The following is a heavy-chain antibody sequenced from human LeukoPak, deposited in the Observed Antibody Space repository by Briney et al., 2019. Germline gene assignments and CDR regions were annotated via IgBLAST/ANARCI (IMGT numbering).Heavy chain of an antibody. Sequence: GGSLRLSCAASGFTFSNAWMSWVRQAPGKGLEWVSVISGSGDSTYYADSAKGRFTISRDNSKNTLYLHMNSLRAEDTAVYFCAKEDTAGSTGSADYWGQGTLVTVSS. D-gene: IGHD2-2*01. CDR2: ISGSGDST. J-gene: IGHJ4*02. CDR3: AKEDTAGSTGSADY. V-gene: IGHV3-23*01. CDR1: GFTFSNAW.